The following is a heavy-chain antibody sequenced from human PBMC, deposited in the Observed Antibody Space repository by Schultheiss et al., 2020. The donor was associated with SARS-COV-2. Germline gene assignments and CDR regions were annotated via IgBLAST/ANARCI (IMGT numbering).Heavy chain of an antibody. D-gene: IGHD2-15*01. CDR1: GFTFSDYY. Sequence: GESLKISCAASGFTFSDYYMSWIRQAPGKGLEWVSYISSSSSTIYYADSVKGRFTISRDNSKNTLYLQMNSLRAEDTAVYYCAKDLASVVVAATHPDYWGQGTLVTVSS. CDR2: ISSSSSTI. J-gene: IGHJ4*02. V-gene: IGHV3-11*04. CDR3: AKDLASVVVAATHPDY.